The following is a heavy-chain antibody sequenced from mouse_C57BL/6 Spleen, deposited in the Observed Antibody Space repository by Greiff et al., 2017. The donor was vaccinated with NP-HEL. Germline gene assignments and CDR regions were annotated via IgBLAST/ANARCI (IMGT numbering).Heavy chain of an antibody. CDR1: GYTFTSDW. V-gene: IGHV1-61*01. Sequence: QVQLQQPGAELVRPGASVKLSCKASGYTFTSDWMDWVKQRPGQGLEWIGNIYPSDSETHYNQKFKDKATLTVDKSSSTAYMQLSSLTSEDSAVYCCARGAFAYWGQGTLVTVSA. CDR3: ARGAFAY. CDR2: IYPSDSET. J-gene: IGHJ3*01. D-gene: IGHD3-1*01.